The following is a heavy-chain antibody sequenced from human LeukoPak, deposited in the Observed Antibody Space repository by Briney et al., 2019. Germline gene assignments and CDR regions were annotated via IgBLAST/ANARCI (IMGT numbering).Heavy chain of an antibody. CDR1: GFTFSSYA. Sequence: GGSLRLSCAASGFTFSSYAMSWVRQAPGKGLEWVSGISGSGDNTFYADSVEGRFTISRDNSKNTVYLQMSSLRAEDTAVYYCAKAAVGAVFSFDYWGQGTLVTVSS. CDR2: ISGSGDNT. D-gene: IGHD1-26*01. J-gene: IGHJ4*02. V-gene: IGHV3-23*01. CDR3: AKAAVGAVFSFDY.